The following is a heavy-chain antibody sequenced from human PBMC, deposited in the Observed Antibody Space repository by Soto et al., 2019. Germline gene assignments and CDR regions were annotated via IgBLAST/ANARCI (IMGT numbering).Heavy chain of an antibody. J-gene: IGHJ6*02. CDR2: IIPIYATT. Sequence: QVQLVQSGAEVKKPGSSVKVSCKASGGTFSTYAISWVRQAPGQGLEWMGGIIPIYATTKDAQKSQGRITLTADESTTTADMEPGSLTSEDTAVYYCARGRVRGVMFGYYYAMDVWGQGTTVTVTS. D-gene: IGHD3-10*01. CDR3: ARGRVRGVMFGYYYAMDV. V-gene: IGHV1-69*01. CDR1: GGTFSTYA.